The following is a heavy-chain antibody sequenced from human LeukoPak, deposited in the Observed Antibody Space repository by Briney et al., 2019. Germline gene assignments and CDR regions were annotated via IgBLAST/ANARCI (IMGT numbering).Heavy chain of an antibody. Sequence: GESLKISCKGSGYSFTSYWIGWVRPMPGKGLEWMGIIYPGDSDTRYCPAFQGQVTISADKSISTAYLQWSSLKASDTAKYYCARPNYYDSSGYYDDAFDIWGQGTMVTVSS. D-gene: IGHD3-22*01. CDR3: ARPNYYDSSGYYDDAFDI. CDR1: GYSFTSYW. J-gene: IGHJ3*02. CDR2: IYPGDSDT. V-gene: IGHV5-51*01.